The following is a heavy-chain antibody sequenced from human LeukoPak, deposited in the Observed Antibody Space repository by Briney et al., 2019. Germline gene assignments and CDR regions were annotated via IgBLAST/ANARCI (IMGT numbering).Heavy chain of an antibody. CDR3: AKGLYSGYGSFDY. Sequence: GGSLRLSCAASGFTFSSYAMSWVRQAPGKGLEWVSAISGSGGSTYYADSVNGRFTISRDNSKNTLYLQMNSLRAEDTAVYYCAKGLYSGYGSFDYWGQGTLVTVSS. CDR2: ISGSGGST. D-gene: IGHD5-12*01. J-gene: IGHJ4*02. CDR1: GFTFSSYA. V-gene: IGHV3-23*01.